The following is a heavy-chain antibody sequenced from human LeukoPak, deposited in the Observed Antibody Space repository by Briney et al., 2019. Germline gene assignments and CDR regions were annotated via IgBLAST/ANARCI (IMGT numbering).Heavy chain of an antibody. CDR1: GYTFTGYY. CDR3: ARLGVQQWLIDY. CDR2: ISAYNGNT. D-gene: IGHD6-19*01. J-gene: IGHJ4*02. Sequence: GASVKVSCKASGYTFTGYYMHWVRQAPGQGLEWMGWISAYNGNTNYAQKLQGRVTMTTDTSTSTAYMELRSLRSDDTAVYYCARLGVQQWLIDYWGQGTLVTVSS. V-gene: IGHV1-18*04.